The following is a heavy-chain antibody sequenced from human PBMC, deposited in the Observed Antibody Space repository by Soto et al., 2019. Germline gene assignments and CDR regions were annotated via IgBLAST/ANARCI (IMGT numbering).Heavy chain of an antibody. V-gene: IGHV3-74*01. CDR1: GFTFSSYW. CDR2: INSDGSST. J-gene: IGHJ4*02. D-gene: IGHD6-13*01. CDR3: ARDGYSSSWYREYYFDY. Sequence: SGGSLRLSCAASGFTFSSYWMHWVRQAPGKGLVWVSRINSDGSSTSYADSVKGRFTISRDNAKNTLYLQMNSLRAEDTAVYYCARDGYSSSWYREYYFDYWGQGTLVTVSS.